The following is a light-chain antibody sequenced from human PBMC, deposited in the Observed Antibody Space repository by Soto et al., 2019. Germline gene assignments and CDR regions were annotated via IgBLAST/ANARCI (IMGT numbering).Light chain of an antibody. CDR1: SSDVGTSNY. J-gene: IGLJ3*02. V-gene: IGLV2-14*01. CDR2: DV. CDR3: NSYTSSGTVV. Sequence: QSALTQTASVSGWPGQSITIYCTGTSSDVGTSNYVSWYQLSPGKAPKLLIYDVDRHSGVSNRFSGSKSGNTASLTISGLQAEDEADYYCNSYTSSGTVVFGGGAKLTVL.